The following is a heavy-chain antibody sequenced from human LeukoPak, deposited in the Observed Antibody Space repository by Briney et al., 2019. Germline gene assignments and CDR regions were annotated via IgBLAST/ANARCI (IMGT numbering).Heavy chain of an antibody. CDR1: GFTFSTYC. CDR2: IKPDGDEK. D-gene: IGHD3-10*01. CDR3: ARDPYYYNSGSFAAFDI. J-gene: IGHJ3*02. V-gene: IGHV3-7*01. Sequence: GGSLRLSCAASGFTFSTYCMTWLRQTPGKGLEWVAKIKPDGDEKYYVDSVKGRFTISRDNAKNSLYLQMDSLTAEDTALYYCARDPYYYNSGSFAAFDIWGQGTMVTVSS.